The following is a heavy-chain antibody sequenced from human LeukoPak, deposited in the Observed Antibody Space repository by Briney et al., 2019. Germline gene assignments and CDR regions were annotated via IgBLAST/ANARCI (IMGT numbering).Heavy chain of an antibody. V-gene: IGHV1-18*01. Sequence: ASVKVSCKASGYTFNSYGISWVRQAPGQGLEWMGWISAYNGNTNYAQKVQGRVTMITDTSTSTAYMELRSLRSDDTAVYYCARADIRAIASSGWYGFDYWGQGTLVTVSS. D-gene: IGHD6-19*01. CDR3: ARADIRAIASSGWYGFDY. J-gene: IGHJ4*02. CDR1: GYTFNSYG. CDR2: ISAYNGNT.